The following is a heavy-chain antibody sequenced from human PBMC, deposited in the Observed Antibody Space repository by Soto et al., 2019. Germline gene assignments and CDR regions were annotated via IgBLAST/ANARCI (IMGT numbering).Heavy chain of an antibody. V-gene: IGHV3-30*18. Sequence: PGGSLRLSCAASGFTFSSYGMHWVRQAPGKGLEWVAVISYDGSNKYYADSVKGRFTISRDNSKNTLYLQMNSLRAEDTAVYYCAKFRYCSSTSCYTLASSIAARPSWFDPWGQGTLVTVSS. CDR3: AKFRYCSSTSCYTLASSIAARPSWFDP. D-gene: IGHD2-2*02. CDR2: ISYDGSNK. CDR1: GFTFSSYG. J-gene: IGHJ5*02.